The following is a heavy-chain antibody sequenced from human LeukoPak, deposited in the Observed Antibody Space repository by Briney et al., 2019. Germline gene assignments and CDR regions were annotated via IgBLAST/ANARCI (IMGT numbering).Heavy chain of an antibody. D-gene: IGHD5-18*01. CDR3: ARWGGYSYYYYMDV. Sequence: SETLSLSCTVSGGSISSYYWSWLRQPPGKGLEWLGYIYYSGSTNYNPSLKSRVTISVDTSKNQFSLKLSSVTAADTAVYYCARWGGYSYYYYMDVWGKGTTVTVSS. J-gene: IGHJ6*03. CDR2: IYYSGST. V-gene: IGHV4-59*01. CDR1: GGSISSYY.